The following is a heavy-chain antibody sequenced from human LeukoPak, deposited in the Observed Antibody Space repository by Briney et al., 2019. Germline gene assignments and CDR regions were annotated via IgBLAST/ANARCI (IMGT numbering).Heavy chain of an antibody. D-gene: IGHD3-16*01. J-gene: IGHJ4*02. CDR3: AKFEGHPWGTYHHDY. V-gene: IGHV3-21*04. CDR2: ISSSSSYI. Sequence: PGGSLRLSCAASGFTFSSYSMNWVRQAPGKGLEWVSSISSSSSYIYYADSVKGRFTISRDNSKNTLYLQMNSLRPEDTAVYYCAKFEGHPWGTYHHDYWGQGTLVTVSS. CDR1: GFTFSSYS.